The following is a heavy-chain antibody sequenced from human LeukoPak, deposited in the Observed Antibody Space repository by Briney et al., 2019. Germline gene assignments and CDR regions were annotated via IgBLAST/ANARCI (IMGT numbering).Heavy chain of an antibody. CDR2: IRGSGETT. CDR3: ASNWAYDYVVQSY. Sequence: GGSLRLSCAASGFTFRSYAMTWVRQAPGKGLEWVSGIRGSGETTYYADSVKGRFTISRDNSKNTLYLQMNSRKAEDTAVYYCASNWAYDYVVQSYWGQGTLVTVSS. J-gene: IGHJ4*02. D-gene: IGHD3-16*01. V-gene: IGHV3-23*01. CDR1: GFTFRSYA.